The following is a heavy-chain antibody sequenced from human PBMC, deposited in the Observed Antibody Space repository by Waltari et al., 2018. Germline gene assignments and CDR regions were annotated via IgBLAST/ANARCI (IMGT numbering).Heavy chain of an antibody. Sequence: LVPSGAAVMKPGASVRVSCKASRAAVTAPYLHWVRQAPGQGLEWMGWVNPNGGGTNYAQRFAGRITVTWDASITTAYMEFSRLTSGDTAVYFCAREYCGGDCRLFDYWGQGTPVTVSS. V-gene: IGHV1-2*02. CDR3: AREYCGGDCRLFDY. D-gene: IGHD2-21*02. J-gene: IGHJ4*02. CDR1: RAAVTAPY. CDR2: VNPNGGGT.